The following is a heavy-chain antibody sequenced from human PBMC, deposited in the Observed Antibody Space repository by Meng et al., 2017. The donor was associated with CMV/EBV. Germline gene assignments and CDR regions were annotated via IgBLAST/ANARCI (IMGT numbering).Heavy chain of an antibody. CDR3: AKEMGESGYYDFWSGYRWDY. CDR1: GFAFSSYS. Sequence: GESLKISCAASGFAFSSYSMNWVRQAPGKGLEWVSLISWDGGSTYYADSVKGRFTISRDNSKNSLYLQMNSLRAEDTAVYYCAKEMGESGYYDFWSGYRWDYWGQGTLVTVSS. CDR2: ISWDGGST. V-gene: IGHV3-43D*03. D-gene: IGHD3-3*01. J-gene: IGHJ4*02.